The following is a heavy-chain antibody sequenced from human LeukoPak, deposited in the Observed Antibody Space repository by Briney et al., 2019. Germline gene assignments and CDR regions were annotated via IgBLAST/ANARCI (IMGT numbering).Heavy chain of an antibody. D-gene: IGHD5-12*01. CDR3: ARGRHSGSSSFDY. CDR2: IIPIFGTA. V-gene: IGHV1-69*05. J-gene: IGHJ4*02. Sequence: ASVKVSCKASGGTFSSYAISWVRQAPGQGLEWMGGIIPIFGTANYAQKFQGRVTITTDESTSTAYMELSSLRSEDTAVYYCARGRHSGSSSFDYWCQGTLVTVSS. CDR1: GGTFSSYA.